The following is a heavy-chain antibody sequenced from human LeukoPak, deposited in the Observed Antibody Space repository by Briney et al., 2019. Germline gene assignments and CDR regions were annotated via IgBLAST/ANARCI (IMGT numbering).Heavy chain of an antibody. J-gene: IGHJ6*03. V-gene: IGHV1-18*01. CDR3: ARANWPQYQLLSVYYYYYMDV. Sequence: ASVKVSCKASGYSFTAYGITWMRQAPGQGLEWMGWISAYNGNTHYAERLQDRVTMTTDTSTSTAYMELRSLRSDDTAVYYCARANWPQYQLLSVYYYYYMDVWGKGTTVTVSS. CDR1: GYSFTAYG. D-gene: IGHD2-2*01. CDR2: ISAYNGNT.